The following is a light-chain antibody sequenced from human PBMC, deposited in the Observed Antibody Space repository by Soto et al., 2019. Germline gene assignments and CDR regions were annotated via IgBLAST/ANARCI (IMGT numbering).Light chain of an antibody. V-gene: IGKV3-11*01. CDR2: DTS. J-gene: IGKJ4*01. CDR3: QQPWSLPLT. CDR1: QSVSSS. Sequence: EMAVTPSPDPLSVSPGERVTLSCRASQSVSSSLAWYQQRPGQAPRLLIYDTSTRAAGIAARFSGSETWTDFTLTISSLEPEDSAVYYCQQPWSLPLTFGGGTKVDIK.